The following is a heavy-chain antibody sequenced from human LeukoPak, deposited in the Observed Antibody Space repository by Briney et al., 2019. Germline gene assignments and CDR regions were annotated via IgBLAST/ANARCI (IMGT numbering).Heavy chain of an antibody. D-gene: IGHD1-26*01. Sequence: SETLSLTCTVSGGSISSYYWSWIRQPPGKGLEWIGYIYTSRSTNYNPSLKSRVTISVDTSKNQFSLKLSSVTAADTAVYYCARHGSGSYSYSPFDYWGQGTLVTVSS. CDR1: GGSISSYY. J-gene: IGHJ4*02. V-gene: IGHV4-4*09. CDR2: IYTSRST. CDR3: ARHGSGSYSYSPFDY.